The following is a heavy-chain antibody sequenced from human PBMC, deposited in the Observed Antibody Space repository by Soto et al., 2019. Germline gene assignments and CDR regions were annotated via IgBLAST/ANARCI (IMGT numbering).Heavy chain of an antibody. CDR3: ARAMVRANWFDP. D-gene: IGHD3-10*01. Sequence: PGGSLRLSGAACGFTFSSYSRNWVRQAPGKGLEWVSYISSSSSTIYYADSVKGRFTISRDNAENSLYLQMNSLRDEDTAVYYCARAMVRANWFDPWGQGTRVTV. V-gene: IGHV3-48*02. J-gene: IGHJ5*02. CDR1: GFTFSSYS. CDR2: ISSSSSTI.